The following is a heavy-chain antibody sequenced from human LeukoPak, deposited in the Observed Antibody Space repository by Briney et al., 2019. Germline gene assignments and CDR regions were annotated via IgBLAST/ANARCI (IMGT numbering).Heavy chain of an antibody. CDR2: IKGDGSST. J-gene: IGHJ4*02. Sequence: GGSLRLSCAASGFTFSTYWMHWVRQAPGKGLVWVARIKGDGSSTIYADSVKGRFTISRDNSKNTLYLQTSSLRVEDTAVYYCARASTTVPNLLDHWGRGTLVTVSS. CDR3: ARASTTVPNLLDH. CDR1: GFTFSTYW. V-gene: IGHV3-74*01. D-gene: IGHD4-17*01.